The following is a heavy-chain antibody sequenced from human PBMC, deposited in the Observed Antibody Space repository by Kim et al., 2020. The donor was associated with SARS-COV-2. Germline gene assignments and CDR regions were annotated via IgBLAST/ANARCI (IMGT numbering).Heavy chain of an antibody. Sequence: SETLSLTCAVSDGAISGYYWTWIRQPPGKGLEWIGEINHSGRPNYNPPLKSRVTISMYTPNNQFSLKVTSVTAADTAVYYCATTRGSWGQGTLVAVSS. CDR3: ATTRGS. V-gene: IGHV4-34*01. CDR2: INHSGRP. D-gene: IGHD1-26*01. J-gene: IGHJ4*02. CDR1: DGAISGYY.